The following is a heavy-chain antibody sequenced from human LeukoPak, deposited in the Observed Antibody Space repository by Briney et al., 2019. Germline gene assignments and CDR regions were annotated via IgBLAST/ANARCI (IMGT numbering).Heavy chain of an antibody. J-gene: IGHJ4*02. V-gene: IGHV4-38-2*01. Sequence: PSETLSLTCSVSGYSISSGYYCGWIRQTPGKGVEWIGSIYHSGSTYYNPSLKSRVTISVDTSKNQFSLKLSSVTAADTAVYYCATQINIVVVPAAAPDYWGQGTLVTVSS. D-gene: IGHD2-2*01. CDR3: ATQINIVVVPAAAPDY. CDR2: IYHSGST. CDR1: GYSISSGYY.